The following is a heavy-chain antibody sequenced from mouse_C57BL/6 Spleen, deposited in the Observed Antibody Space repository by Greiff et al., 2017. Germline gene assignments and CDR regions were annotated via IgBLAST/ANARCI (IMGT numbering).Heavy chain of an antibody. CDR2: IHPNSGST. CDR3: ARSIYYDYDGDY. D-gene: IGHD2-4*01. J-gene: IGHJ2*01. Sequence: VQLQQPGAELVKPGASVKLSCKASGYTFTSYWMHWVKQRPGQGLEWIGMIHPNSGSTNYNEKFKSKATLTVYKSSSTAYMQLSSLTSEDSAVYYCARSIYYDYDGDYWGQGTTLTVSS. V-gene: IGHV1-64*01. CDR1: GYTFTSYW.